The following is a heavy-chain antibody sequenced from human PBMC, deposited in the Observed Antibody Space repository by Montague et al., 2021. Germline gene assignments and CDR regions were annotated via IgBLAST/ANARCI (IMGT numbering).Heavy chain of an antibody. Sequence: PALVKPTQTLTLTCTFSGFSISTSRVGVGWIRQPPGKALEWLALIYWDDEKRYSPSLKRRLTITKDTSKNQVVLTMTNIDPVDTGTYYCAHRVVWAAGQNCFEAWGQGTLVTVSS. CDR3: AHRVVWAAGQNCFEA. J-gene: IGHJ5*02. CDR1: GFSISTSRVG. V-gene: IGHV2-5*02. D-gene: IGHD6-13*01. CDR2: IYWDDEK.